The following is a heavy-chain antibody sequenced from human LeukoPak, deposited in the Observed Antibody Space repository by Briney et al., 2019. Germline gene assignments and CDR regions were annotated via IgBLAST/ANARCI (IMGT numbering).Heavy chain of an antibody. Sequence: SETLSLTCTVSGGSISSSSYYWAWIRQPPGKGLEWIGSIHYSGSTYYNPSLQSRVTISVDTSKNQFSLKLSSVTAADTAVYYCARARVYSSGWSDYWGQGTLVTVSS. CDR1: GGSISSSSYY. CDR2: IHYSGST. V-gene: IGHV4-39*07. J-gene: IGHJ4*02. CDR3: ARARVYSSGWSDY. D-gene: IGHD6-19*01.